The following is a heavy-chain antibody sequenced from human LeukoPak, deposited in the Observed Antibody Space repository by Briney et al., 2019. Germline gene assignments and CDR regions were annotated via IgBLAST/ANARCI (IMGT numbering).Heavy chain of an antibody. D-gene: IGHD2-21*02. CDR3: AKDLCGGDCYSFDY. CDR1: GFTFSNYW. V-gene: IGHV3-74*01. CDR2: INSDGITT. Sequence: PGGSLRLSCATSGFTFSNYWMHWVRQAPGKGLVWVSSINSDGITTNFADSVKGRLTISRDNAKNTVHLQMNSLRAEDTAVYYCAKDLCGGDCYSFDYWGQGTLVTVSS. J-gene: IGHJ4*02.